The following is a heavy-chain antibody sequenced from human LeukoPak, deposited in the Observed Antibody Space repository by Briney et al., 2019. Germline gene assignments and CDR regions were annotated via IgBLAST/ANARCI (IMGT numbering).Heavy chain of an antibody. Sequence: PSETLSLTCTVSGGSISSYYWSWVRQAPGKGLEWVSVLYSGGTTYYADSVRGRFSISRDNSKNTLYLQMNNLRADDTALYYCARANWGYNFDNWGQGTLVTVSS. CDR2: LYSGGTT. CDR1: GGSISSYY. CDR3: ARANWGYNFDN. D-gene: IGHD7-27*01. J-gene: IGHJ4*02. V-gene: IGHV3-53*01.